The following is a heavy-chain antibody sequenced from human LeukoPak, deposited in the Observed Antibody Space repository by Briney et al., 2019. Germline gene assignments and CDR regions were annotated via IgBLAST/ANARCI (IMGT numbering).Heavy chain of an antibody. CDR3: ARAYDGSSWFDY. CDR2: IYYSGST. D-gene: IGHD6-13*01. CDR1: GGSISSSSYY. J-gene: IGHJ4*02. Sequence: PSETLSLTCTVSGGSISSSSYYWGWIRQPPGKGLEWIGSIYYSGSTFYNPSLKSRVTISVDTSKNQFSLKLSSVTAADTAVYYCARAYDGSSWFDYWGQGTLVTVSS. V-gene: IGHV4-39*07.